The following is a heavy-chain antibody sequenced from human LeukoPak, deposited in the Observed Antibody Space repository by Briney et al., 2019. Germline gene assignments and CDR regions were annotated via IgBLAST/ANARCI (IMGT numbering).Heavy chain of an antibody. J-gene: IGHJ3*02. Sequence: GGSLRLSCAASGFTFSDYGMHWVRQAPGKGLEWVAVVSYDGSNKYYADSVKGRFTISRDNSKNTLYLQMNSLRAEDTAVYYCARNGEMATIPTGAFDIWGQGTMVTVSS. V-gene: IGHV3-30*03. CDR1: GFTFSDYG. CDR2: VSYDGSNK. D-gene: IGHD5-24*01. CDR3: ARNGEMATIPTGAFDI.